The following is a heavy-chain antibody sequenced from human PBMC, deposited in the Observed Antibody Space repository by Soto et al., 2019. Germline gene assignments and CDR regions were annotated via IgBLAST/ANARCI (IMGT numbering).Heavy chain of an antibody. J-gene: IGHJ3*02. V-gene: IGHV1-18*01. CDR3: ARLGYYDFWSGYYVFDI. Sequence: ASVKVSCKASGYTFTSYGVSWVRQAPGQGLEWMGWISAYNGNTNYAQKLQGRVTMTTDTSTSTAYMELRSLRSDDTAVYYCARLGYYDFWSGYYVFDIWGQGTMVTVS. D-gene: IGHD3-3*01. CDR2: ISAYNGNT. CDR1: GYTFTSYG.